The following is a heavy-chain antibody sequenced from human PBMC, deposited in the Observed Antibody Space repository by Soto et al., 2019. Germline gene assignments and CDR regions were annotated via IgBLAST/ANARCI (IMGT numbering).Heavy chain of an antibody. CDR1: GFTFSRYG. CDR2: IWYDGSNK. CDR3: ARDPTETNYYYYYMDV. Sequence: QVQLVESGGGVVQPGRSLRLSCAAPGFTFSRYGMHWVRQAPGKGLEWVAVIWYDGSNKYYEDFVKGRFTISRDNSKNTLYLQMNSLRAEDTAVYYCARDPTETNYYYYYMDVWGKGTTVTVSS. D-gene: IGHD1-7*01. V-gene: IGHV3-33*01. J-gene: IGHJ6*03.